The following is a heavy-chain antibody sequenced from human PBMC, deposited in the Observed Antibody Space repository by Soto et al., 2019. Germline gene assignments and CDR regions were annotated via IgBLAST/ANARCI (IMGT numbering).Heavy chain of an antibody. D-gene: IGHD4-17*01. J-gene: IGHJ3*01. CDR1: GFTFSDYE. V-gene: IGHV3-23*01. CDR3: ARPYGGKIGDAPDL. Sequence: GGSLRLSCAASGFTFSDYEMHWVRQAPGKGLEWVSTISDAAGSAYYVDSVKGRFTISRDNSKKTLYLQMNSLRAEDSAVYYCARPYGGKIGDAPDLWGPGTMVTVSS. CDR2: ISDAAGSA.